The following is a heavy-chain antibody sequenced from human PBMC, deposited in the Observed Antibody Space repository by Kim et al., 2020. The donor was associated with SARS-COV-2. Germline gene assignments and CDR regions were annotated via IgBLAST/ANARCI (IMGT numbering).Heavy chain of an antibody. V-gene: IGHV1-2*02. D-gene: IGHD2-15*01. J-gene: IGHJ6*03. CDR3: AVLIVVAARDI. Sequence: ASVKVSCKASGYSFNFYYIQWLRQAPGQGLEWLGWINPSSGATKYAEKFRDRITMTRDTSISTAHMELTDLTSDDTAVYYCAVLIVVAARDIWGKGTTV. CDR2: INPSSGAT. CDR1: GYSFNFYY.